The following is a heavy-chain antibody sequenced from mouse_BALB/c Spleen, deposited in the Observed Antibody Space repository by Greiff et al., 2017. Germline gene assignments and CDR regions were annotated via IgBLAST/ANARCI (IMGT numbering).Heavy chain of an antibody. J-gene: IGHJ1*01. V-gene: IGHV1-5*01. Sequence: DVQLQESGTVLARPGASVKMSCKASGYTFTSYWMHWVKQRPGQGLEWIGAIYPGNSDTSYNQKFKGKAKLTAVTSTSTAYMELSSLTNEDSAVYYCTNPSTVVATDWYFDVWGAGTTVTVSS. CDR2: IYPGNSDT. D-gene: IGHD1-1*01. CDR1: GYTFTSYW. CDR3: TNPSTVVATDWYFDV.